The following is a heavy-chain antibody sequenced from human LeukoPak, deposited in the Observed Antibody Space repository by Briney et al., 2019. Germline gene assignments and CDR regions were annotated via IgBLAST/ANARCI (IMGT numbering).Heavy chain of an antibody. D-gene: IGHD5-18*01. J-gene: IGHJ4*02. CDR3: ARAAGDTYGYRYYFDS. CDR2: INPNGDST. V-gene: IGHV1-46*01. Sequence: GGSLRLSCAASGFTFSSYGMHWVRQAPGQGLEWMGLINPNGDSTDYAQKFQGRVTMTRDTSTSTVYMELSSLRSEDAAVYYCARAAGDTYGYRYYFDSWGQGTLVTVSS. CDR1: GFTFSSYG.